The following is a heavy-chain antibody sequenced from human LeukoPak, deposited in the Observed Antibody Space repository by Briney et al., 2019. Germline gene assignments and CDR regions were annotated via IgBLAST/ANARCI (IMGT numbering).Heavy chain of an antibody. Sequence: GGSLRLSCAASGFTFSSYDMHWVRQATGKGLEWVSAIGTAGDTYYPGSVKGRFTISRENAKNSLYLQMNSLRAGDTAVYYCARWDSSGYYYGNWGQGTLVTVSS. D-gene: IGHD3-22*01. CDR3: ARWDSSGYYYGN. CDR2: IGTAGDT. J-gene: IGHJ4*02. V-gene: IGHV3-13*01. CDR1: GFTFSSYD.